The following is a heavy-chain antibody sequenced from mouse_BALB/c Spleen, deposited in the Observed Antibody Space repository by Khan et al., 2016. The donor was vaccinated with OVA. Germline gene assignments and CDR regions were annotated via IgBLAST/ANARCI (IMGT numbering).Heavy chain of an antibody. V-gene: IGHV5-9*03. CDR1: GFTFSSFT. D-gene: IGHD1-1*02. J-gene: IGHJ3*01. CDR3: ARSNYGPFAY. CDR2: ISSGGDNT. Sequence: EVELVESGGGLVKPGGSLKLSCAASGFTFSSFTMSWVRQTPEKRLEWVASISSGGDNTYYPDSVKGRFTISRDNAKNNPYLQLSSLRSEDTALYYCARSNYGPFAYWGQGTLVTVSA.